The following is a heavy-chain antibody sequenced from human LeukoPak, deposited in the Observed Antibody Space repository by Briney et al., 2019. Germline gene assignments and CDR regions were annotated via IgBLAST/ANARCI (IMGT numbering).Heavy chain of an antibody. D-gene: IGHD1-1*01. CDR3: AREGHWNDYDY. CDR2: INPSGGST. CDR1: GYIFTNYY. J-gene: IGHJ4*02. Sequence: ASVKVSCKASGYIFTNYYMHWVRRAPGQGLEWMGIINPSGGSTTYAQKFQGRVTMTRDTSTSTVYMGLSSLRSEDTAVYYCAREGHWNDYDYWGQGTLVTVSS. V-gene: IGHV1-46*01.